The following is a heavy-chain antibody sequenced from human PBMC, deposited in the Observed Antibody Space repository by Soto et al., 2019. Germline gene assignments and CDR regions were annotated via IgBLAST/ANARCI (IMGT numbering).Heavy chain of an antibody. D-gene: IGHD2-2*01. CDR3: ARSIVVVPAAYYYYYMDV. CDR1: GGTFSSYT. J-gene: IGHJ6*03. Sequence: SVKVSCKASGGTFSSYTISWVRQAPGQGLEWMGRIIPILGIANYAQKFQGRVTITADKSTSTAYMELSSLRSEDTAVYYCARSIVVVPAAYYYYYMDVWGKGTTVTVSS. CDR2: IIPILGIA. V-gene: IGHV1-69*02.